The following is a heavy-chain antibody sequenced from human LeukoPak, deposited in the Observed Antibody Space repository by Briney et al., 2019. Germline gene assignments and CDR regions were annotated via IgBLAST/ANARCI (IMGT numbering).Heavy chain of an antibody. CDR1: GFTFSSYG. CDR2: IWYGGSDK. V-gene: IGHV3-33*01. D-gene: IGHD3-22*01. Sequence: TGRSLRLSCEASGFTFSSYGMHWVRQAPGKGLEWVAVIWYGGSDKYYADSVKGRFSTSRDNSKNTLYLQMNSLRAEDTAVYYCARELPPVVNFYFDSWGQGTLVTVSS. CDR3: ARELPPVVNFYFDS. J-gene: IGHJ4*02.